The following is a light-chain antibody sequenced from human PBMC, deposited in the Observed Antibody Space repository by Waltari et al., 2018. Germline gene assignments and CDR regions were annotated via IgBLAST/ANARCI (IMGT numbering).Light chain of an antibody. CDR3: QQYDRSPLT. CDR1: QSVNSKY. CDR2: VTL. V-gene: IGKV3-20*01. Sequence: EIVLTQSPGTLSLSPGDSATLSCGASQSVNSKYLAWYQQKSGQAPRLLNYVTLNRASGIPERFSGSGSGTEFTLTIRRLGPEDFAVYYCQQYDRSPLTFGGGTTVEIK. J-gene: IGKJ4*01.